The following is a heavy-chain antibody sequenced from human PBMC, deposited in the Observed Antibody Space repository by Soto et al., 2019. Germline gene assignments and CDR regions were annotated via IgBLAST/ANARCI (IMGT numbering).Heavy chain of an antibody. D-gene: IGHD3-3*01. CDR3: ARTSLTIFGPSNDYDPMGV. Sequence: SETLSLTCTVSGGSISSGEYYWTWIRQPPGKGLEWIGYISYSGSTHYSPSLKSRVSITVDTSKNQFSLNLASASAEDTAVYYCARTSLTIFGPSNDYDPMGVLVLGTSVT. J-gene: IGHJ6*02. V-gene: IGHV4-30-4*01. CDR1: GGSISSGEYY. CDR2: ISYSGST.